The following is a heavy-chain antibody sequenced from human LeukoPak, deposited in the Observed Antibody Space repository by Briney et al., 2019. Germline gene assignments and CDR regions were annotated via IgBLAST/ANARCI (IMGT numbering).Heavy chain of an antibody. Sequence: GASVKVSCKASGYTFTSYDINWVRQATGQGLEWMGWMNPNSGDTGYAQRFQGRVTMTRNTSISTAYMELSSLRSEDTAVYYCARDAVVGYYYGSGSYYPGGDYWGQGTLVTVSS. CDR3: ARDAVVGYYYGSGSYYPGGDY. V-gene: IGHV1-8*01. CDR2: MNPNSGDT. CDR1: GYTFTSYD. J-gene: IGHJ4*02. D-gene: IGHD3-10*01.